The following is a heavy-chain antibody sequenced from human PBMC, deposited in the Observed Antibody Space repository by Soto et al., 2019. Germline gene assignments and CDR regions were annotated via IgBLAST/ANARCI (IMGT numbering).Heavy chain of an antibody. CDR1: GFTFSSYA. D-gene: IGHD6-13*01. CDR2: ISGSGGST. CDR3: AKIPGSSWYSDS. Sequence: HPGGSLRLSCAASGFTFSSYAMSWVRQAPGKGLEWVSAISGSGGSTYYADPVKGRFTISRDNSKNTLYLQMNSLRAEDTAVYYCAKIPGSSWYSDSWGQGTLVPVYS. J-gene: IGHJ5*01. V-gene: IGHV3-23*01.